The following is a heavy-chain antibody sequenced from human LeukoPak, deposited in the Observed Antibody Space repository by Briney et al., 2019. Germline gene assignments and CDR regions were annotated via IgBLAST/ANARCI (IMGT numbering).Heavy chain of an antibody. CDR2: IYGDGRT. J-gene: IGHJ4*02. V-gene: IGHV3-23*03. CDR1: GFTFSSYA. CDR3: ARGRGLGVVSPYFDY. D-gene: IGHD3-3*01. Sequence: PGGSLRLSCAASGFTFSSYAMSWVRQAPGNGLERVSVIYGDGRTSHSASVRGRFTISRDNSKNIVSLQMNNLRAEDTAVYYCARGRGLGVVSPYFDYWGQGTLVTVSS.